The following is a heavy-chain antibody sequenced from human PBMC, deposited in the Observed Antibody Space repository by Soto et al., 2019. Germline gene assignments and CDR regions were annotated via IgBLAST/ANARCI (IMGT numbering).Heavy chain of an antibody. J-gene: IGHJ6*02. CDR1: GGTFSSYA. CDR2: IIPIFGTA. CDR3: AGPPELTRIYYYYGMAV. D-gene: IGHD1-7*01. V-gene: IGHV1-69*12. Sequence: QVQLVQSGAEVKKPGSSVKVSCKASGGTFSSYAISWVRQAPGQGLEWMGGIIPIFGTANYAQKFQGRVTITADESTSTAYMELSSLRSEDTAVYYCAGPPELTRIYYYYGMAVWGQGTTVTVS.